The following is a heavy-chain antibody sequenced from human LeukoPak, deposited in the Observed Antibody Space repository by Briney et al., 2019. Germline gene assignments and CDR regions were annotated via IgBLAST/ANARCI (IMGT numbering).Heavy chain of an antibody. CDR3: ARDMYDILTGYQDYYYYGMDV. V-gene: IGHV1-69*13. CDR2: IIPIFGTA. Sequence: ASVKVSCKASGGTFSSYAISWVRQAPGQGLEWTGGIIPIFGTANYAQKFQGRVTITADESTSTAYMELSSLRSEDTAVYYCARDMYDILTGYQDYYYYGMDVWGQGTTVTVSS. CDR1: GGTFSSYA. J-gene: IGHJ6*02. D-gene: IGHD3-9*01.